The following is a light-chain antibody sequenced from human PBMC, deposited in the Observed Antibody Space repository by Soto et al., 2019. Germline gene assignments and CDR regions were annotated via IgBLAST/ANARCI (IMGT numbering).Light chain of an antibody. CDR2: YAS. CDR3: QQYGASPWT. CDR1: QSVGTY. Sequence: EIVLTQSPVTLSLSPGETATLSCRASQSVGTYLAWYQLKSGQAPRLLLSYASKRATGVPDRFSGVGSGTDFTLTISRLENEDFAVYYCQQYGASPWTFGPGTKVDIK. V-gene: IGKV3-20*01. J-gene: IGKJ1*01.